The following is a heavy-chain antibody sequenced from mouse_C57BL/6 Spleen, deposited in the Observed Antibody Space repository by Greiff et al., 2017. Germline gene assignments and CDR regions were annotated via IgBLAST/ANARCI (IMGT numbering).Heavy chain of an antibody. CDR3: ATSSRTRYFDV. D-gene: IGHD1-1*01. CDR2: ISSGSSTI. V-gene: IGHV5-17*01. CDR1: GFTFSDYG. Sequence: EVQVVESGGGLVKPGGSLKLSCAASGFTFSDYGMHWVRQAPEKGLEWVAYISSGSSTIYYADTVKGRFTISRDNAKNTLFLQMTSLRSEDTAMYYCATSSRTRYFDVWGTGTTGTVSS. J-gene: IGHJ1*03.